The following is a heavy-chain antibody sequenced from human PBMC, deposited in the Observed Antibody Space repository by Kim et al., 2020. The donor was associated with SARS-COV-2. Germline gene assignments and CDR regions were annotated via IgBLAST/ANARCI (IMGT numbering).Heavy chain of an antibody. CDR3: ARPIQLGAFDI. Sequence: TRYSPSFQGQGTLSADKSISTAYLQWSSLKASDTAMYYCARPIQLGAFDIWGQGTMVTVSS. J-gene: IGHJ3*02. D-gene: IGHD5-18*01. CDR2: T. V-gene: IGHV5-51*01.